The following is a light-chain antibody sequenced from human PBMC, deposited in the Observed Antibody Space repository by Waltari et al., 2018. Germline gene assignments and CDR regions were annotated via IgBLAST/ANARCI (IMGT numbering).Light chain of an antibody. CDR1: DIQTKT. CDR3: QVWDADGDHVV. Sequence: SYVLTQPPSVSVAPGKTAKITCGGTDIQTKTVQWYQQKPGGAPDLFGFDDDKRPSGLPGRVSGSNSGSAATLTISRVEPGDEADYYCQVWDADGDHVVFGGGTRLTVL. V-gene: IGLV3-21*03. CDR2: DDD. J-gene: IGLJ3*02.